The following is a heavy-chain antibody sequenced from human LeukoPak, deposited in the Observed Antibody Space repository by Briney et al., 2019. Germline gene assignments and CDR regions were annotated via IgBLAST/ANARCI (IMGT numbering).Heavy chain of an antibody. CDR2: IYYSRST. CDR1: GGSISSGGYY. J-gene: IGHJ2*01. Sequence: SQTLSLTCTVSGGSISSGGYYWSWIRQHPGKGLEWIGYIYYSRSTYYNPSLKRRVTISVDTSKTQFSLKLSSVTAAATAVYYCTRLHTVEVIRYWYFDLWGRGTLVTVSS. D-gene: IGHD3-22*01. CDR3: TRLHTVEVIRYWYFDL. V-gene: IGHV4-31*03.